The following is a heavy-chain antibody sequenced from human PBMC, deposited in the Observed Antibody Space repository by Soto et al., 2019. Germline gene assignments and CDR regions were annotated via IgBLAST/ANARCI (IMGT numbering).Heavy chain of an antibody. CDR1: GYTFTSYY. Sequence: GASVKVSCKAPGYTFTSYYMHWVRQAPGQGLEWMGIINPSGGSTSYAQKFQGRVTKTRDTSTSTVYMELSSLRSEDTAVYYCARACDDFWSGYYRRQGPGVFWFDPWGQGTLVTVSS. CDR3: ARACDDFWSGYYRRQGPGVFWFDP. J-gene: IGHJ5*02. CDR2: INPSGGST. D-gene: IGHD3-3*01. V-gene: IGHV1-46*01.